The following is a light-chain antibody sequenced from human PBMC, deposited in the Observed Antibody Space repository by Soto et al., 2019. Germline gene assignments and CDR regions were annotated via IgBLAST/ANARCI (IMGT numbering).Light chain of an antibody. V-gene: IGLV2-11*01. CDR2: DVS. CDR1: SSDVGGYNY. CDR3: CSYAGTYTYV. Sequence: QSALTQPRSVSGSPGQSVTISCTGTSSDVGGYNYVSWYQQHPGKASKLMIYDVSKRPSGVPDRFSGSKSGNTASLTISGLQAEDEADYYCCSYAGTYTYVFGIGTKVTVL. J-gene: IGLJ1*01.